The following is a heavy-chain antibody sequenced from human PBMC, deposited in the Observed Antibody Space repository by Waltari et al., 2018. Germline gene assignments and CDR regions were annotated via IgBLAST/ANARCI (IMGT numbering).Heavy chain of an antibody. CDR3: ATPFYNWDDPLHS. CDR1: GFTSVTHA. D-gene: IGHD1-20*01. CDR2: IGVIDAT. J-gene: IGHJ1*01. V-gene: IGHV3-23*01. Sequence: EVQVLESGGGLVQPGGSLRLSCQASGFTSVTHAINWVRQGPGKGLELVVSIGVIDATYYADSVKGRFTISSDYSDNTVYLQMDSLRADDTALYFCATPFYNWDDPLHSWGQGTPVTVSS.